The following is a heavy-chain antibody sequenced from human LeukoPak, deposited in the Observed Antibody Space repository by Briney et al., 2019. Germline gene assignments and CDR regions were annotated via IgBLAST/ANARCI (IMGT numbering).Heavy chain of an antibody. CDR1: GYSISSGYY. CDR3: ARASIVVVPAA. Sequence: PSETLSLTCTVSGYSISSGYYWGWIRQPPGKGLEWIGSIYHSGSTYHNPSLKSRVTISVDTSKNQFSLKLSSVTAADTAVYYCARASIVVVPAAWGQGTMVTVSS. J-gene: IGHJ3*01. D-gene: IGHD2-2*01. V-gene: IGHV4-38-2*02. CDR2: IYHSGST.